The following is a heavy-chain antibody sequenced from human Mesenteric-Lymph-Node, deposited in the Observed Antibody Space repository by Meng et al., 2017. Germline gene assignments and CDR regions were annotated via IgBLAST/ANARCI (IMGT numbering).Heavy chain of an antibody. V-gene: IGHV3-23*01. J-gene: IGHJ4*02. CDR3: AKALKSGGYWFEGGSDH. D-gene: IGHD2-21*01. Sequence: GESLKISCTVYGFTFSDHAMSWVRLVPGEGLEWVSSISGSGVHKYYAASVKGRFSISRDNSKNTVSLQMSTLRAEDTAIYYCAKALKSGGYWFEGGSDHWGQGELVTVSS. CDR2: ISGSGVHK. CDR1: GFTFSDHA.